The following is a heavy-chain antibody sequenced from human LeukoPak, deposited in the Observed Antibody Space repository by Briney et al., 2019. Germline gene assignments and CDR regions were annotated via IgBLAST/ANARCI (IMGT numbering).Heavy chain of an antibody. J-gene: IGHJ4*02. D-gene: IGHD6-13*01. CDR1: GYSISSGYY. CDR2: IYHSGST. V-gene: IGHV4-38-2*02. CDR3: ARAIRYSSSWWLPYYFDY. Sequence: PSETLSLTCTVSGYSISSGYYWGWIRQPPGKGLEWIGSIYHSGSTYYNPSLKSRVTISVDTSKNQFSLKLSSVTAADTAVYYCARAIRYSSSWWLPYYFDYWGQGTLVTVSS.